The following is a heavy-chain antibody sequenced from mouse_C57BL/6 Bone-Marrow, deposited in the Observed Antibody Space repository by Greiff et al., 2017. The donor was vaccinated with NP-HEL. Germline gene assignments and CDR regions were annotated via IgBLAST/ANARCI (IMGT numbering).Heavy chain of an antibody. CDR2: IDPSDSYT. V-gene: IGHV1-59*01. CDR1: GYTFTSYW. Sequence: QVQLQQPGAELVRPGTSVKLSCKASGYTFTSYWMHWVKRRPGQGLEWIGVIDPSDSYTNYNQKFKGKATLTVDTSSSTAYMQLSSLTSEDSAVYYCARSTTVEGDYWGQGTTLTVSS. D-gene: IGHD1-1*01. CDR3: ARSTTVEGDY. J-gene: IGHJ2*01.